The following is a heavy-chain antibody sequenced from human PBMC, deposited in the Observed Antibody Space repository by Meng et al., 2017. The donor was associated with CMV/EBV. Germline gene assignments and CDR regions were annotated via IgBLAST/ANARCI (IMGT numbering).Heavy chain of an antibody. CDR2: IYWHDDK. J-gene: IGHJ2*01. CDR3: ARAIGAGNSAYFDL. CDR1: GFSLRTAEVG. Sequence: SGPTLVKPTQTLTLTCSFSGFSLRTAEVGIGWVRQPPGKALEWLALIYWHDDKRYKPSLKSGLTITKDTSRNQVVLTMSNMDVADTATYHCARAIGAGNSAYFDLWGRGTLVTVSS. D-gene: IGHD4-23*01. V-gene: IGHV2-5*01.